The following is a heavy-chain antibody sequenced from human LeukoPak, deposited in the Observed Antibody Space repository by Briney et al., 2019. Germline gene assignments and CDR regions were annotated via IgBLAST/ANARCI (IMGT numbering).Heavy chain of an antibody. CDR3: GRTMFRYYFDY. Sequence: TSETLSLTCTVSGGSISSYYWSWIRQPPGKGLEWIGYIYYSGSTNYNPSLKSRVTISVDTSKNQFSLKLSSVTAADTAGYYWGRTMFRYYFDYWGQGALVTVSS. J-gene: IGHJ4*02. V-gene: IGHV4-59*12. CDR2: IYYSGST. CDR1: GGSISSYY. D-gene: IGHD3-10*02.